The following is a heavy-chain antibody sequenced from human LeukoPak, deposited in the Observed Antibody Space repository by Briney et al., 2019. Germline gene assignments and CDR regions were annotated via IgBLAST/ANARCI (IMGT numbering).Heavy chain of an antibody. CDR2: FDPEDGET. CDR3: AGASKMATTDLDY. V-gene: IGHV1-24*01. J-gene: IGHJ4*02. D-gene: IGHD5-24*01. CDR1: GYTLTELS. Sequence: ASVKVSCKVSGYTLTELSMHWVRQAPGKGLEWMGGFDPEDGETIYAQKFKGRVTITADKSTSTAYMELSSLRSEDTAVYYCAGASKMATTDLDYWGQGTLVTVSS.